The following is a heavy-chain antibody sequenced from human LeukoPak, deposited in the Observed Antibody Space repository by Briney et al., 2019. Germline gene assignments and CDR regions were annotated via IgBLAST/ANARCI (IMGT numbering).Heavy chain of an antibody. CDR3: ATSNGRRGWFDP. V-gene: IGHV4-59*01. D-gene: IGHD2-8*01. CDR1: GGSISSYY. Sequence: SETLSLTCTVSGGSISSYYWSWIRQPPGKGLEWIGYIYYSGSTNYNPSLKSRVTISVDTSKNQFSLKLSSVTAADTAVYYCATSNGRRGWFDPWGQGTLVTVSS. J-gene: IGHJ5*02. CDR2: IYYSGST.